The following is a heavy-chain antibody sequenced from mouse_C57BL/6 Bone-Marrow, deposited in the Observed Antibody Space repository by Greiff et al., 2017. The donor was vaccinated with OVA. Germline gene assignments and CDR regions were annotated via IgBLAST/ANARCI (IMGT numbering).Heavy chain of an antibody. J-gene: IGHJ4*01. CDR2: ISDGGSYT. Sequence: EVKLMESGGGLVKPGGSLKLSCAASGFTFSSYAMSWVRQTPEKRLEWVATISDGGSYTYYPDNVKGRFTISRDNAKNNLYLQMSHLKSEDTAMYYCARDRAYYSNFYYYAMDYWGQGTSVTVSS. CDR3: ARDRAYYSNFYYYAMDY. D-gene: IGHD2-5*01. CDR1: GFTFSSYA. V-gene: IGHV5-4*01.